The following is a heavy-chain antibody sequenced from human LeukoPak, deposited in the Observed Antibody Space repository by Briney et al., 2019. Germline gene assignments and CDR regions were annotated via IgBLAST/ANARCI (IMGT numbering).Heavy chain of an antibody. D-gene: IGHD5-18*01. CDR1: GFTFSSYS. CDR3: AKGGYAFDY. V-gene: IGHV3-30*18. J-gene: IGHJ4*02. Sequence: EAGGSLRLSCAASGFTFSSYSMHWVRQAPGKGLEWVAVISYDGSNKYYADSVKGRFTISRDNSKNTLYLQMNSLRAEDTAVYYCAKGGYAFDYWGQGTLVTVSS. CDR2: ISYDGSNK.